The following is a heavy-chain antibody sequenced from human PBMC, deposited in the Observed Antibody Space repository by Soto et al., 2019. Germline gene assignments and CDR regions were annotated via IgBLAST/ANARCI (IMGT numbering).Heavy chain of an antibody. Sequence: QVQLVQSGAEVKKPGASVKVSCKASGYTFTSYGISWVRQVPGQGLEWMGWISAYNGNTNYAQKLQGRVTMTTDTSTSTAYMELRSLRSDDTAVYYCARDDYCGNTWGDDAFDIWGQGTMVTVSS. CDR2: ISAYNGNT. D-gene: IGHD4-17*01. CDR1: GYTFTSYG. CDR3: ARDDYCGNTWGDDAFDI. J-gene: IGHJ3*02. V-gene: IGHV1-18*01.